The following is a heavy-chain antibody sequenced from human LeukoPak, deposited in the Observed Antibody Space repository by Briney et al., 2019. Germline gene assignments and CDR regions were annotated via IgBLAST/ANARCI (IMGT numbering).Heavy chain of an antibody. CDR3: ARGLGARLY. Sequence: SETLSLTCTVSGGSNSSGSYYWSWIRQPAGKGLEWIGRIYTSGSTNYNPSLKNRVTISVDTSKNQFSLKLSSVTAADTAVYYCARGLGARLYWGQGTLVTVSS. D-gene: IGHD3-16*01. J-gene: IGHJ4*02. CDR2: IYTSGST. CDR1: GGSNSSGSYY. V-gene: IGHV4-61*02.